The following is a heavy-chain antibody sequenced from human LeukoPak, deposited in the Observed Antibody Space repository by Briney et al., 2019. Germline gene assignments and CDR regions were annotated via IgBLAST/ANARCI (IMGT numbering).Heavy chain of an antibody. D-gene: IGHD3-22*01. CDR2: NIPIFGGA. CDR1: GGTFSSYA. Sequence: VASVKLSCKASGGTFSSYAISRVRDAPGQGIEWMGGNIPIFGGANYAEEFQGRVTITAEENTSAAYMELSSLRSEDTAVYYCAIEFSSGDVNWFAPWGQGTLVTVSS. J-gene: IGHJ5*02. CDR3: AIEFSSGDVNWFAP. V-gene: IGHV1-69*13.